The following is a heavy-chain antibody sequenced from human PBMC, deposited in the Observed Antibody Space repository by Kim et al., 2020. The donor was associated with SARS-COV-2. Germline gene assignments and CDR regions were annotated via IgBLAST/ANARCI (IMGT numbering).Heavy chain of an antibody. V-gene: IGHV4-38-2*02. J-gene: IGHJ4*02. Sequence: SETLSLTCTVSGYSISSGYYWGWIRQPPGKGLEWIGSIYHSGSTYYNPSLKSRVTISVDTSKNQFSLKLSSVTAADTAVYYCARDSGWSFVGATTFDYWGQGTLVTVSS. CDR3: ARDSGWSFVGATTFDY. D-gene: IGHD1-26*01. CDR1: GYSISSGYY. CDR2: IYHSGST.